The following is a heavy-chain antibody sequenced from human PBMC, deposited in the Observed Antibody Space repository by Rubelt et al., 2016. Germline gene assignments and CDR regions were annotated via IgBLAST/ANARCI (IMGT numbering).Heavy chain of an antibody. J-gene: IGHJ3*02. V-gene: IGHV3-49*02. CDR3: TTDYDLDAFDI. Sequence: RSKAYGGTTEYAASVKGRFTISRDDSKSIAYLQMNSLKTEDTAVYYCTTDYDLDAFDIWGQGTMVTVSS. D-gene: IGHD3-16*01. CDR2: RSKAYGGTT.